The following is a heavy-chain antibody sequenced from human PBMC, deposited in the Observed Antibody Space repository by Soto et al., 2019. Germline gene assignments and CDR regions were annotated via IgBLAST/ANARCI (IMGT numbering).Heavy chain of an antibody. J-gene: IGHJ4*02. CDR2: ISSSGSYI. CDR3: ARDRARNFDY. Sequence: GGSLRLSCAASGFTFSNYAISWVRQAPGKGLEWVSSISSSGSYIYYADSVKGRFTISRDNAKNSLYLQMNSLRAEDTAVYYCARDRARNFDYWGQGTLVTVSS. V-gene: IGHV3-21*01. CDR1: GFTFSNYA.